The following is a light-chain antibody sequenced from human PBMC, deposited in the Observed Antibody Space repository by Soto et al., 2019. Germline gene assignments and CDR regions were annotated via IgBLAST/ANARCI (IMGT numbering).Light chain of an antibody. CDR3: QSYDSSLSGWV. CDR1: SSNIGAGYD. Sequence: QPVLTQPPSVSGAPGQRVTISCTGSSSNIGAGYDVHWYQQLPGTAPKLLIYGNSNRPSGVPDRFSGSKSGTSASLAITGLHAEDDADYYCQSYDSSLSGWVFGGGTKLTVL. CDR2: GNS. J-gene: IGLJ2*01. V-gene: IGLV1-40*01.